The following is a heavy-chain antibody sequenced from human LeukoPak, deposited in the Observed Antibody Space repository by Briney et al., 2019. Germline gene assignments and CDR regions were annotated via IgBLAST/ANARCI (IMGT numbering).Heavy chain of an antibody. J-gene: IGHJ4*02. V-gene: IGHV4-59*08. CDR2: IYYSGST. CDR1: GGSISSYY. CDR3: ASRSTTAFHY. Sequence: SETLSLTCTVSGGSISSYYWSWIRQPPGKGLEWIGYIYYSGSTYYNPSLKSRVTISSDTSKNQFSLKLSSVTAADTAVYYCASRSTTAFHYWGQGTLVTVSS. D-gene: IGHD5/OR15-5a*01.